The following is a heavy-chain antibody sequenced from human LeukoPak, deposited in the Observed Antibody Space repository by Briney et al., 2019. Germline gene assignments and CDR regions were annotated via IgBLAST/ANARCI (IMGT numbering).Heavy chain of an antibody. CDR2: IKNDGTVT. J-gene: IGHJ5*02. Sequence: GGSLRLSCEASGFTFSNYWMHWVRQTPGKGLVWVSRIKNDGTVTTYADSVKGRFTISRDNARNTLYLQMNSLRAEDTAVYYCAKSDWFDPWGQGTLVIVSS. CDR3: AKSDWFDP. V-gene: IGHV3-74*01. CDR1: GFTFSNYW.